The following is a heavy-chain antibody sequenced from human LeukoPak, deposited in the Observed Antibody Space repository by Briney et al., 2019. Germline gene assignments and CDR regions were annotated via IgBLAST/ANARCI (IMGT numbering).Heavy chain of an antibody. J-gene: IGHJ5*02. CDR3: ARDERLLWFGELNNWFDP. V-gene: IGHV1-2*02. Sequence: GASVKVSCKASGYTFTGYYLHWVRQAPGQGLEWMGWINPNSGGTHYAQKFQGRVTMTRDTSISTAYMELSRLRSDDTAVYYCARDERLLWFGELNNWFDPWGQGTLVTVSS. D-gene: IGHD3-10*01. CDR2: INPNSGGT. CDR1: GYTFTGYY.